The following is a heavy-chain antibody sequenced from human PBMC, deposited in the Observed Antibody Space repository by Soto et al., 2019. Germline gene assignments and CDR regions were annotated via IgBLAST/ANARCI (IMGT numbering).Heavy chain of an antibody. D-gene: IGHD3-22*01. J-gene: IGHJ3*02. Sequence: GGSLRLSCAASRSTVSTYGVSWVRQAPGKGLEWVSSISGSGYNTFYADSVKGRFTISRDNSNNTLHLLMNNLRADDTALYYCVKQLLSLIVVADAFDIWGQGTMVIVSS. CDR2: ISGSGYNT. CDR1: RSTVSTYG. V-gene: IGHV3-23*01. CDR3: VKQLLSLIVVADAFDI.